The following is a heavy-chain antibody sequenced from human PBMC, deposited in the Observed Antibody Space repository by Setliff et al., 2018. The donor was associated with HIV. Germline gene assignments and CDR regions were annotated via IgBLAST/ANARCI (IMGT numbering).Heavy chain of an antibody. CDR2: INAGSGKT. J-gene: IGHJ1*01. Sequence: ASVMVSCKASGYTFTYYAIHWVRQAPGQRLEWMGWINAGSGKTKYSQKFQGRVTITRDTSARTVYMDLVSLISEDTAVYYCARDIGGWSETETEYFQYWGQGTLVTVSS. CDR3: ARDIGGWSETETEYFQY. D-gene: IGHD6-19*01. V-gene: IGHV1-3*01. CDR1: GYTFTYYA.